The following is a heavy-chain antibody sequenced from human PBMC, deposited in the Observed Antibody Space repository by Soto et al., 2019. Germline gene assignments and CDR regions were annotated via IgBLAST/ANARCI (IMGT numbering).Heavy chain of an antibody. J-gene: IGHJ4*02. CDR1: GGTFSSYT. V-gene: IGHV1-69*02. CDR2: IIPILGIA. CDR3: ARGRSDYSNYRDLDY. Sequence: QVQLVQSGAEVKKPGSSVKVSCKASGGTFSSYTISWVRQAPGQGLEWMGRIIPILGIANYAQKFQGRVTITADKSTSTAYMELSSLRSEDTAVYYCARGRSDYSNYRDLDYWGQGTLVTVSS. D-gene: IGHD4-4*01.